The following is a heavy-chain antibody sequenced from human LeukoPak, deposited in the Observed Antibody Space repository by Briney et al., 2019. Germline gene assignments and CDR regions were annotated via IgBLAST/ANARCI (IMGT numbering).Heavy chain of an antibody. Sequence: ASVKVSCKASGYTFTSYGISWVRQAPGQGLERMGWISAYNGNTNYAQKLQGRVTMTTDTSTSTAYMELRSLRSDDTSVYYCARQQQPPNDAFDIWGQGTMVTVSS. CDR2: ISAYNGNT. CDR1: GYTFTSYG. CDR3: ARQQQPPNDAFDI. J-gene: IGHJ3*02. D-gene: IGHD6-13*01. V-gene: IGHV1-18*01.